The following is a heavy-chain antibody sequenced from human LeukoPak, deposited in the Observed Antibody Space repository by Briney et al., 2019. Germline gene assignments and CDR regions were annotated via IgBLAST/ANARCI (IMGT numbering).Heavy chain of an antibody. D-gene: IGHD3-22*01. CDR3: VRESVYYESSGYYNVLDY. CDR2: INSSSDYI. J-gene: IGHJ4*02. CDR1: GFTFSSHS. V-gene: IGHV3-21*01. Sequence: GGSLTLSCAASGFTFSSHSMNWVRQPPAQGMEWVSVINSSSDYIYYADSLKGRFTVSRDNANNSLYLQVNSLRAEDTAVYYCVRESVYYESSGYYNVLDYWGQGTLVTVSS.